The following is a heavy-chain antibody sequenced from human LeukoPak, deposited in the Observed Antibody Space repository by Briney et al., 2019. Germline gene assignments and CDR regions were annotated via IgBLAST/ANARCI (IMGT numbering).Heavy chain of an antibody. V-gene: IGHV3-30*04. CDR1: GFTFSSYA. Sequence: GGSLRLSCAASGFTFSSYAMHWVRQAPGKGLEWVAVISYDRSNKYYADSVKGRFTISRDNSKNTLYLQMNSLRAEDTAVYYCASFTGYVVLDYWGQGTLVTVSS. D-gene: IGHD2-21*01. CDR2: ISYDRSNK. J-gene: IGHJ4*02. CDR3: ASFTGYVVLDY.